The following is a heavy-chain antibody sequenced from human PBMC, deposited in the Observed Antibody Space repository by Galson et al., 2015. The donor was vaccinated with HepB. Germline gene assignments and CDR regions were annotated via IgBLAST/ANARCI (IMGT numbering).Heavy chain of an antibody. V-gene: IGHV3-23*01. CDR2: ISGGGVST. CDR3: AKAPTVTTFGY. J-gene: IGHJ4*02. Sequence: SLRLSCAASGFSSSTSAMSWVRQAPGKGLEWVSTISGGGVSTYYADSVKGRFTISRDNSKNTLYLQMSSLRAEDTAVYYCAKAPTVTTFGYWGQGTLIIVSS. D-gene: IGHD4-17*01. CDR1: GFSSSTSA.